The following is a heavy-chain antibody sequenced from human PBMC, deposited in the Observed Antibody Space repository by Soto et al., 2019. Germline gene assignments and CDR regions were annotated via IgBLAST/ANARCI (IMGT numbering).Heavy chain of an antibody. J-gene: IGHJ6*02. Sequence: QVQLVQSGAEVKKPGSSVKVSCKASGGTFSSYTISWVRQAPGQGLEWMGRIIPILGIANYAQKFQGRVTINADKSTSNAFKEVGSLGSEDTGGYYCARENGRGPMVRGNYGMDVWGQGTTVTVSS. CDR2: IIPILGIA. D-gene: IGHD3-10*01. CDR1: GGTFSSYT. V-gene: IGHV1-69*08. CDR3: ARENGRGPMVRGNYGMDV.